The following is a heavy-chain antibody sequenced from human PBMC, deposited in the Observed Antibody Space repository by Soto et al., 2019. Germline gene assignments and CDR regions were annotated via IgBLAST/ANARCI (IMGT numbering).Heavy chain of an antibody. J-gene: IGHJ2*01. D-gene: IGHD2-15*01. CDR1: GGSISSGDYY. CDR3: ARGISDTVVLVAATLPPWYFDL. Sequence: SETLSLTCTVSGGSISSGDYYWSWIRQPPGKGLEWIGYIYYSGSTYYNPSLKSRVTISVDTSKNQFSLKLSSVTAADTAVYYCARGISDTVVLVAATLPPWYFDLWGRGTLVTVSS. V-gene: IGHV4-30-4*01. CDR2: IYYSGST.